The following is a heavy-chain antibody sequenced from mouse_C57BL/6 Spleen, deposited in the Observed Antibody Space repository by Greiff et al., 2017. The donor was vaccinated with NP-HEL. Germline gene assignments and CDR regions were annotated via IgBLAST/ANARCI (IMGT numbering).Heavy chain of an antibody. V-gene: IGHV2-2*01. CDR3: ASSYYAMDY. CDR2: IWSGGRT. CDR1: GFSLTSYG. J-gene: IGHJ4*01. Sequence: QVQLQQSGPGLVQPSQSLSITCTVSGFSLTSYGVHWVRQSPGKGLEWLGVIWSGGRTDYNAAFISRLSISKDNSKSQVFFKMNSLQADDTAIYYCASSYYAMDYWGQGTSVTVSS.